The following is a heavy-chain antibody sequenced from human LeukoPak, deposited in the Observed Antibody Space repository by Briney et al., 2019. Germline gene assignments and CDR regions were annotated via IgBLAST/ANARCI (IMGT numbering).Heavy chain of an antibody. V-gene: IGHV4-34*01. D-gene: IGHD6-19*01. J-gene: IGHJ4*02. CDR1: GGSFRGYF. CDR3: ARVPYSSGWYGTYYFDY. Sequence: SETLSLTCAVYGGSFRGYFWSWVRQPPGRGLEWIGEINHGESTDYNPSLKSRVTISGDTSKNQFSLRLSSVTAADTAVYYCARVPYSSGWYGTYYFDYWGQGTLVTVSS. CDR2: INHGEST.